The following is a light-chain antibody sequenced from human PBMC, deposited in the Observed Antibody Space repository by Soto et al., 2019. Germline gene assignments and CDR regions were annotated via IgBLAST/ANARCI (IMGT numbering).Light chain of an antibody. CDR1: QSVSINY. CDR2: GAS. CDR3: QQYGRSWWT. Sequence: EIVLMQSPGTLSLSPGERATLSCRASQSVSINYLAWYQQKPGQAPRLLIYGASIRATGIPDRFSGSGSGTDFTLTISRLEPEDFAVYYCQQYGRSWWTFGQGTKVDIK. J-gene: IGKJ1*01. V-gene: IGKV3-20*01.